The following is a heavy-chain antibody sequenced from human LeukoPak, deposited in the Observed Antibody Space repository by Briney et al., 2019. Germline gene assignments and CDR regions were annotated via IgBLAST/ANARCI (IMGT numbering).Heavy chain of an antibody. V-gene: IGHV3-33*01. CDR3: ARDGVLADDFRSLEWSPTAYGMDV. Sequence: GGSLRLSCAASGFTFSSYGMHWVRQAPGKGLEGVAVIWYDGSNKYYADSVKGRFTISRDNSKNTLYLQMNSLRAEDTAVYYCARDGVLADDFRSLEWSPTAYGMDVWGQGTTVTVSS. CDR2: IWYDGSNK. D-gene: IGHD3-3*01. CDR1: GFTFSSYG. J-gene: IGHJ6*02.